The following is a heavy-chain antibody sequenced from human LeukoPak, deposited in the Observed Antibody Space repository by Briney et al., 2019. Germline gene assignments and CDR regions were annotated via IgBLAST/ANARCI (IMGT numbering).Heavy chain of an antibody. D-gene: IGHD1-26*01. Sequence: PGGSLRLSCGASGFTFSNYWMSWVRQVPGKGLEWVANIKQDGSEKYYVDSVKGRFTISRDNAKNSLYLQMNSLRAEDTALYYCARDSYSGSRETNFDYWGQGTLVTVSS. J-gene: IGHJ4*02. CDR3: ARDSYSGSRETNFDY. V-gene: IGHV3-7*03. CDR1: GFTFSNYW. CDR2: IKQDGSEK.